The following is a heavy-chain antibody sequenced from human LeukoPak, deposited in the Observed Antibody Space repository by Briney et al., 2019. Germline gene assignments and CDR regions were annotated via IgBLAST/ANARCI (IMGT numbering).Heavy chain of an antibody. CDR3: AKGQTAKVGATLDY. D-gene: IGHD1-26*01. V-gene: IGHV3-30*04. CDR1: GFTFSSYA. CDR2: ISYDGSNK. Sequence: GGSLRLSCAASGFTFSSYAMHWVRQAPGKGLEWVAVISYDGSNKYYADSVKGRFTISRDNSKNTLYLQMNSLRAEDTAVYYCAKGQTAKVGATLDYWGQGTLVTVSS. J-gene: IGHJ4*02.